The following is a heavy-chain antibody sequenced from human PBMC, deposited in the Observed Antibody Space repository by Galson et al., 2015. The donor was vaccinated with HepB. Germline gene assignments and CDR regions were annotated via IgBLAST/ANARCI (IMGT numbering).Heavy chain of an antibody. J-gene: IGHJ6*02. CDR3: ARDRATPLNYYYGMDV. V-gene: IGHV3-53*01. CDR2: IYSGGST. D-gene: IGHD5-12*01. CDR1: GFTVSSNY. Sequence: SLRLSCAASGFTVSSNYMSWVRQAPGKGLEWVSVIYSGGSTYYADSVKGRFTISRDNSKNTLYLQMNSLRAEDTAVYYCARDRATPLNYYYGMDVWGQGTTVTVSS.